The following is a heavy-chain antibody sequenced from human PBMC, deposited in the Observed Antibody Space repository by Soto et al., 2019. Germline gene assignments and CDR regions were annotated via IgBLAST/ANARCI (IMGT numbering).Heavy chain of an antibody. CDR3: ARGRGYCSSTSCYFGWSDP. CDR1: GFTFSSYA. CDR2: ISGSGGST. Sequence: PGGSLRLSCAASGFTFSSYAMSWVRQAPGKGLEWVSAISGSGGSTYYADSVKGRFTISRDNAKNSLYLQMNSLRAEDTAVYYCARGRGYCSSTSCYFGWSDPWGQGTLVTVSS. D-gene: IGHD2-2*01. V-gene: IGHV3-23*01. J-gene: IGHJ5*02.